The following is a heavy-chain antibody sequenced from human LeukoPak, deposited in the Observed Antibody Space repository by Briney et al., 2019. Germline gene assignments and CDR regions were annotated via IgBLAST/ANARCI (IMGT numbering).Heavy chain of an antibody. V-gene: IGHV3-21*01. CDR2: ISSSGSYI. D-gene: IGHD4-17*01. CDR1: GFTFSSYS. Sequence: GGSLRLSCAASGFTFSSYSMNWVRQAPGKGLEWVSSISSSGSYIYYADSVKGRFTISRDNAKNSLYLQMNSLRAEDTAVYYCARDQGGDYIFDYWGQGTLVTVSS. CDR3: ARDQGGDYIFDY. J-gene: IGHJ4*02.